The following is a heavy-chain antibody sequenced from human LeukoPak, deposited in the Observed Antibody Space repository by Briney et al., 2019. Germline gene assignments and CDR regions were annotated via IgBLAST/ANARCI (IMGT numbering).Heavy chain of an antibody. V-gene: IGHV4-39*01. CDR2: IYYSGIT. J-gene: IGHJ4*02. CDR1: GGSITTGIYY. Sequence: KPSETLSLTCAVSGGSITTGIYYGGWIRQPPGKGLEWIGNIYYSGITHYNPSFESRLTISVDTSKNQFSLKLSSVTAADTAVYYCVRHGSGYTSSWYCPLDYWGQGTLVTVSS. D-gene: IGHD6-13*01. CDR3: VRHGSGYTSSWYCPLDY.